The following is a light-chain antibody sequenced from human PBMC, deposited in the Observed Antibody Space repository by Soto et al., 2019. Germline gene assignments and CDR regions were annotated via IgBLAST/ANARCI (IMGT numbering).Light chain of an antibody. CDR1: SSNIGGNT. J-gene: IGLJ1*01. V-gene: IGLV1-44*01. CDR3: ASWDVGRDGHV. Sequence: QSVLTQPPSASGTPGQRVTISCSGSSSNIGGNTVNWYQQLPGTAPKLLIFFNNQRPSGVPDRFSGSKSGTSASLAISGRQSEDVADYYCASWDVGRDGHVFGTGTKVTV. CDR2: FNN.